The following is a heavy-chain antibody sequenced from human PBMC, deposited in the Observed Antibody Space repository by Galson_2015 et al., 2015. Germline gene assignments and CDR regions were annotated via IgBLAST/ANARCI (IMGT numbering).Heavy chain of an antibody. CDR1: GFTFSSYS. J-gene: IGHJ4*02. CDR2: ISGSSSVI. Sequence: SLRLSCAASGFTFSSYSMNWVRQAPGKGLEWVSYISGSSSVIYYTDSVKGRFTISRDNDKNSLYLQMNSLRDEDTAVYYCGRASTATASPLVDYWGPGTLVTVSS. D-gene: IGHD2-2*01. V-gene: IGHV3-48*02. CDR3: GRASTATASPLVDY.